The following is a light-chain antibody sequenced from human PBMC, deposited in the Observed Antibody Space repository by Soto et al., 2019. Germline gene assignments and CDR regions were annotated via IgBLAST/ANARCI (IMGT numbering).Light chain of an antibody. CDR3: AAWDDSLSGWV. CDR1: SSNIGNNY. V-gene: IGLV1-47*01. CDR2: DSN. J-gene: IGLJ3*02. Sequence: QSVLTQPPSVSAAPGQTVTISCSGSSSNIGNNYVSWYQQLPGAAPKLLIYDSNKRPSGVPDRFSGSKSGTSASLAISGLRSEDEADYYCAAWDDSLSGWVFGGGTKLTVL.